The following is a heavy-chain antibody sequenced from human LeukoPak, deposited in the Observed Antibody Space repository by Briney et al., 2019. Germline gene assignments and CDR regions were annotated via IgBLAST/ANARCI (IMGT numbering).Heavy chain of an antibody. V-gene: IGHV5-51*01. CDR1: GYSFTSYW. CDR3: ARRGYCSSTSCPLDY. D-gene: IGHD2-2*01. Sequence: GESLKISCKGFGYSFTSYWIGWVRQMPGNGLEWMGIIYPGDSDTRYSPYFQGQVTISADKSISTAYLQWSSLKASDTAMYYCARRGYCSSTSCPLDYWGQGTLVTVSS. CDR2: IYPGDSDT. J-gene: IGHJ4*02.